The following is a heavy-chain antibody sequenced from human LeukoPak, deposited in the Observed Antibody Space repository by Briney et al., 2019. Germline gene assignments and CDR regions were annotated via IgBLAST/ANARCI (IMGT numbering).Heavy chain of an antibody. V-gene: IGHV1-46*01. CDR1: GYTLTELS. CDR3: ARPRSIAVAGTDAFDI. J-gene: IGHJ3*02. CDR2: INPSGGST. Sequence: ASVKVSCKVSGYTLTELSMHWVRQAPGKGLEWMGIINPSGGSTSYAQKFQGRVTMTRDTSTSTVYMELSSLRSEDTAVYYCARPRSIAVAGTDAFDIWGQGTMVTVSS. D-gene: IGHD6-19*01.